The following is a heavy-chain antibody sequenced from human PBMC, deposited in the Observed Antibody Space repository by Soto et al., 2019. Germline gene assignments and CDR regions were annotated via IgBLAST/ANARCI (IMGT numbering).Heavy chain of an antibody. CDR3: AKGRESFGVVIILDY. Sequence: GGSLRLSCAASGFTFSSYGMHWVPQAPGKGLEWVAVISYDGSNKYYADSVKGRFTISRDNSKNTLYLQMNSLRAEDTAVYYCAKGRESFGVVIILDYWGQGTLVTVSS. V-gene: IGHV3-30*18. CDR2: ISYDGSNK. J-gene: IGHJ4*02. CDR1: GFTFSSYG. D-gene: IGHD3-3*01.